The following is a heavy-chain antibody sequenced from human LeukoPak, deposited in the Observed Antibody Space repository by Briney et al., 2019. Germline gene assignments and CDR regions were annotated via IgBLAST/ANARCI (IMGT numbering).Heavy chain of an antibody. V-gene: IGHV1-2*02. Sequence: ASVKVSCKASGYTFTGYYMHWVRQAPGQGLEWMGWINPNNGDTNFAQKFQGRVAMTRDTSMNTVYMELSSLRSDDTAVYYCARRGYEFSDLDDWGQGTLVTVSS. D-gene: IGHD3/OR15-3a*01. CDR3: ARRGYEFSDLDD. CDR1: GYTFTGYY. CDR2: INPNNGDT. J-gene: IGHJ4*02.